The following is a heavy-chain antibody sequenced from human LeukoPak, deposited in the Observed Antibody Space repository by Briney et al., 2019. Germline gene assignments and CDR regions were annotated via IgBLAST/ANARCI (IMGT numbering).Heavy chain of an antibody. Sequence: PGGSLRLSCVASGFTFSSYWMTWVRQAPGKGLELVANIKQDGSEKYYVDSVKGRFTISRDNAKNSLYLQMNSLRAEDTAVYYCARLREIPVFGVVTKSTSYFDYWGQGTLVTVSS. CDR3: ARLREIPVFGVVTKSTSYFDY. CDR2: IKQDGSEK. V-gene: IGHV3-7*01. CDR1: GFTFSSYW. D-gene: IGHD3-3*01. J-gene: IGHJ4*02.